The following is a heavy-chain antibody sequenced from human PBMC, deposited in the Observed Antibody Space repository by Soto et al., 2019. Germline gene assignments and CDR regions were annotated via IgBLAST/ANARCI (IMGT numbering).Heavy chain of an antibody. CDR2: IFPCDSDT. D-gene: IGHD2-15*01. V-gene: IGHV5-51*01. Sequence: GESLKISCHGSGYRFGAYCIGLVLQMPGKGLDWMGTIFPCDSDTRYRPSFQGQVTISVDKSISTAYLQWSSLKTSDTAMYFCPRGGIIGTPPDYWGQGTQVTVSS. CDR1: GYRFGAYC. J-gene: IGHJ4*02. CDR3: PRGGIIGTPPDY.